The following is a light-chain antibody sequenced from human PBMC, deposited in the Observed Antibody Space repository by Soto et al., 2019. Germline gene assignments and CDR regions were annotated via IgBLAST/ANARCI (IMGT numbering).Light chain of an antibody. CDR1: SSDVGGYNY. CDR3: SSYISSSTFVV. CDR2: EVS. V-gene: IGLV2-14*01. Sequence: QSALTQPRSVSGSPGQSVTISCTGTSSDVGGYNYVSWHQQHPGKAPKVIITEVSNRPSGVSNRFSGSKSGNTASLTISGLQAEDEADYYCSSYISSSTFVVFGGGTKVTVL. J-gene: IGLJ2*01.